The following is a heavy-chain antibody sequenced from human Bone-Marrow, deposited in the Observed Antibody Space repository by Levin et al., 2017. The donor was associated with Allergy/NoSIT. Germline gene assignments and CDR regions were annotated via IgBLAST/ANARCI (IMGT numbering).Heavy chain of an antibody. Sequence: PVASVKVSCKASGGTFNSYVISWVRQAPRQGLEYMGGIIPMFGTANYAQKFQGRVTLTADESTATVYMELSSLKSEDTAIYYCARDQPSHYYYDSRDYYVGWFDPWGQGTRVTVSS. J-gene: IGHJ5*02. CDR3: ARDQPSHYYYDSRDYYVGWFDP. CDR1: GGTFNSYV. V-gene: IGHV1-69*13. CDR2: IIPMFGTA. D-gene: IGHD3-22*01.